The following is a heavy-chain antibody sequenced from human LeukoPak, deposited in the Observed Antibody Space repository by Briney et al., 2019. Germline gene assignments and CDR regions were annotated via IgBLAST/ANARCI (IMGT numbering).Heavy chain of an antibody. V-gene: IGHV4-59*01. J-gene: IGHJ4*02. Sequence: SETLSLTCTVSGGSISSYYWSWVRQPPGKGLEWIGYIYYSGSTNYNPSLKSRVTISVDTSKNQFSLKLSSVTAADTAVYYCARDVSGYYLYWGQGTLVTVSS. CDR2: IYYSGST. D-gene: IGHD3-22*01. CDR1: GGSISSYY. CDR3: ARDVSGYYLY.